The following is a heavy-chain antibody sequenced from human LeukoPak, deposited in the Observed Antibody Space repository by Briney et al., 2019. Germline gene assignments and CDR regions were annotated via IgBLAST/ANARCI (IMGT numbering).Heavy chain of an antibody. CDR3: TTRDFYYGMDV. V-gene: IGHV3-15*07. CDR1: GFSFSNAW. J-gene: IGHJ6*02. Sequence: GGSLRLSCAASGFSFSNAWMNWVRQAPGKGLEWVGRIKSKTDGGTTDYAAPVKGRFTISGDDSKNTLYLQMNSLKTEDTAVYYCTTRDFYYGMDVWAQGTTVTVSS. CDR2: IKSKTDGGTT.